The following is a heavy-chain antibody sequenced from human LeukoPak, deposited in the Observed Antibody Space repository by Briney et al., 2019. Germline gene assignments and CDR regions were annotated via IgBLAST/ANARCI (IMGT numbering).Heavy chain of an antibody. CDR1: GFSLRTSGMR. D-gene: IGHD5-18*01. Sequence: SGPALVKPTQTLTLTCSFSGFSLRTSGMRVSWIRQPPGKALEWLARIDWDNDKFYSTSLKTRLTISKDTSKNQVVLTMTNMDPVDTTTYYCAQIKEGFGYLFDYWGKGTLDTVSS. CDR2: IDWDNDK. J-gene: IGHJ4*02. CDR3: AQIKEGFGYLFDY. V-gene: IGHV2-70*04.